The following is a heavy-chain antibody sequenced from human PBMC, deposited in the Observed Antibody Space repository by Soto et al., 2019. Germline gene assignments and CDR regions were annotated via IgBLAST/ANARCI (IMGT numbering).Heavy chain of an antibody. D-gene: IGHD3-10*01. CDR1: GLTFSSYG. V-gene: IGHV3-33*01. J-gene: IGHJ4*02. CDR3: ARVLTYYYGSGSYLDY. CDR2: IWYDGSNK. Sequence: PGGSLRLSCAASGLTFSSYGMHWVRQAPGKGLEWVAVIWYDGSNKYYADSVKGRFTISRDNSKNTLYLQMNSLRAEDTAVYYCARVLTYYYGSGSYLDYWGQGTLVTVSS.